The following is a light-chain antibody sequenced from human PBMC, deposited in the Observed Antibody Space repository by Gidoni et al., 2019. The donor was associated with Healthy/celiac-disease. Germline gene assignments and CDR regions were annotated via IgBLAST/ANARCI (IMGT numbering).Light chain of an antibody. CDR1: KLGDKY. CDR3: QAWDSSTDVV. J-gene: IGLJ2*01. CDR2: QDS. Sequence: SYELTQPPSVSVSPGQTASIPCSGDKLGDKYACWYQQKPGQSPVLVICQDSKRPSGIPERFSGSNSGNTATLTISGTQAMDEADYYCQAWDSSTDVVFGGGTKLTVL. V-gene: IGLV3-1*01.